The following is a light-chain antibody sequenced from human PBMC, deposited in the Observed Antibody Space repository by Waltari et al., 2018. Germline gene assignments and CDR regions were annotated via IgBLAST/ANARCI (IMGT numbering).Light chain of an antibody. J-gene: IGLJ2*01. CDR3: HIWDTSSDHSGV. V-gene: IGLV3-21*02. CDR1: NLASKT. CDR2: DDR. Sequence: SYVLTQPPSVSVAPGQTARITCGGKNLASKTVHRYQQKAGQAPVVVVYDDRARPSGIPERFSGSYSGNTATLTITRVEAGDEADYYCHIWDTSSDHSGVFGGGTKLTVV.